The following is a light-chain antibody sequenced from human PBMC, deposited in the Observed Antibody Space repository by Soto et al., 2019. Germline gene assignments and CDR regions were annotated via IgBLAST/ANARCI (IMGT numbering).Light chain of an antibody. CDR3: QQRSNWPPRIT. CDR2: DAS. J-gene: IGKJ3*01. Sequence: EIVLTQSPATLSLSPGERATLSCRASQSVSSYLAWYQQKPGQAPRLLNYDASNRATGIPARFSGCGSGTDFTLTISSLAPEDFAVYYCQQRSNWPPRITFGPGTKVDIK. V-gene: IGKV3-11*01. CDR1: QSVSSY.